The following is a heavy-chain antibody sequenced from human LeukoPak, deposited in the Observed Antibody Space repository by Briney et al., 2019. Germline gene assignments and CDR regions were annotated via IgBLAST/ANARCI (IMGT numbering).Heavy chain of an antibody. D-gene: IGHD1-1*01. CDR3: AKVSPTGRDFDC. Sequence: GGSLRLSCAASGFTVSINYMSWVRQAPGEGLEWVSVIYTTGKTYYADSVKGRFSISRDNSKNTVYLQMNSLRAEDPAVYYCAKVSPTGRDFDCWGQGTLVTVSS. CDR1: GFTVSINY. CDR2: IYTTGKT. V-gene: IGHV3-53*01. J-gene: IGHJ4*02.